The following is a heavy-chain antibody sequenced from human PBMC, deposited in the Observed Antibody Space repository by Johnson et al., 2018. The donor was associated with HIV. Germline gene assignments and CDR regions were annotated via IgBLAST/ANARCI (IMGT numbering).Heavy chain of an antibody. Sequence: VQLVQSGGGVVQPGRSLRLSCAASGFTFSAYWMTWVRQAPGKGLEWVAKIKQDGSEKYFVDSWKGRFTISRDNAKNSLYLQMNSLRAEDTAVYYCARVLIVVVVAAEIDAFDIWGQGTMVTVSS. CDR3: ARVLIVVVVAAEIDAFDI. CDR1: GFTFSAYW. D-gene: IGHD2-15*01. V-gene: IGHV3-7*01. CDR2: IKQDGSEK. J-gene: IGHJ3*02.